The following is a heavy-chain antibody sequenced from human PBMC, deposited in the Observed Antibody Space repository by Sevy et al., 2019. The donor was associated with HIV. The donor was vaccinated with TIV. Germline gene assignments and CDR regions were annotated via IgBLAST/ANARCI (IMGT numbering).Heavy chain of an antibody. D-gene: IGHD2-2*01. V-gene: IGHV3-7*03. Sequence: GGSLRLSCAASGFSFSNYWMSWVRQAPGKGLEWVANIKRDGSERYYVASVKGRFTISRDNAKTSLYLQMHSLRAEDTAVYYCARDCSSASCLWGLDVWGQRTSVTVSS. CDR3: ARDCSSASCLWGLDV. CDR2: IKRDGSER. J-gene: IGHJ6*02. CDR1: GFSFSNYW.